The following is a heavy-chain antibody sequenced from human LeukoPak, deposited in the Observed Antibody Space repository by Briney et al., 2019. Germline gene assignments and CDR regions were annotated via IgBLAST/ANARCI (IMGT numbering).Heavy chain of an antibody. CDR3: ARSCSSTSCLVLGMDV. V-gene: IGHV6-1*01. D-gene: IGHD2-2*01. CDR2: AYYRSQWYN. Sequence: PSQTLSLTCAISGDSDSSNSAAWNWIRQSPSRGLEWLGRAYYRSQWYNDYAVSVKGRITINPDTSKNQLSLQLNSVTPEDTAVYYCARSCSSTSCLVLGMDVWGQGTTVTVSS. J-gene: IGHJ6*02. CDR1: GDSDSSNSAA.